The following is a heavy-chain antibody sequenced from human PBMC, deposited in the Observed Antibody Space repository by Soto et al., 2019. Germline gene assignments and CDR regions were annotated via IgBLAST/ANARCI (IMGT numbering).Heavy chain of an antibody. CDR3: ARRYCSGSSCYWGFDY. V-gene: IGHV3-23*01. CDR2: ISGSGGST. D-gene: IGHD2-15*01. CDR1: GFTFSSYA. J-gene: IGHJ4*02. Sequence: GGSLRLSCAASGFTFSSYAMSWVRQAPGKGLEWVSAISGSGGSTYYADSVKGRFTISRDNSKNTLHLQMNSLRAEDTAVYYCARRYCSGSSCYWGFDYWGQRTLVPVSS.